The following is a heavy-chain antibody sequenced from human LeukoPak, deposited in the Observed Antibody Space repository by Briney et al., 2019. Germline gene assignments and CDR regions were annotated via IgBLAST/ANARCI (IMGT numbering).Heavy chain of an antibody. CDR3: AKRNFFDTSGFFSDLDS. D-gene: IGHD3-22*01. V-gene: IGHV3-23*01. J-gene: IGHJ4*02. CDR2: ISGSRGRT. CDR1: GLTFSNNV. Sequence: PGGSLRLSCAASGLTFSNNVMSWVRQAPGKGLERVSTISGSRGRTYYADSVQGRFTISGDNSKNTLYLQMNNLRAEDTAVYYCAKRNFFDTSGFFSDLDSWGQGTLVTVSS.